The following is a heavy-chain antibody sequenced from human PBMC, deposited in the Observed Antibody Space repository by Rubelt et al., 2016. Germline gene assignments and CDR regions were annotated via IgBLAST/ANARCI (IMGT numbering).Heavy chain of an antibody. D-gene: IGHD3-22*01. CDR3: ASSDYYDSIGYSPFDY. V-gene: IGHV3-74*02. CDR1: GFTFSSYA. Sequence: EVQLLESGGGLVQPGGSLRLSCAASGFTFSSYAMSWVRQAPGKGLEWVSRINSDGSSKSYADSVKGRFTISRDNAKNTRYLQMNSLRAEDMAVYYCASSDYYDSIGYSPFDYWGQGTLVTVSS. J-gene: IGHJ4*02. CDR2: INSDGSSK.